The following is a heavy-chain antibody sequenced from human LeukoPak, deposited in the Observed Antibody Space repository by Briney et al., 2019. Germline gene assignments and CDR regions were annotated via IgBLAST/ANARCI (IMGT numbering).Heavy chain of an antibody. J-gene: IGHJ6*02. V-gene: IGHV3-74*01. CDR2: INSDGSST. D-gene: IGHD2-2*01. Sequence: GGSLRLSCAASGFTFSSYWMRWVRQAPGKGLVWVSRINSDGSSTTYADSVKGRFTISRDNAKNTLYLQMNSLRAEDTAVYYCARDRGCSSTSCSFNGMDVWGQGTTVTVSS. CDR3: ARDRGCSSTSCSFNGMDV. CDR1: GFTFSSYW.